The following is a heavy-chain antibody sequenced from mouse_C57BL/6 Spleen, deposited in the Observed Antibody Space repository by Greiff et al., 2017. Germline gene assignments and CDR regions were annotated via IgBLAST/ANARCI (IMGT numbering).Heavy chain of an antibody. J-gene: IGHJ2*01. V-gene: IGHV1-61*01. Sequence: VQLQQPGAELVRPGSSVKLSCKAPGYTFTSYWMDWVKQRPGQGLEWIGNIYPSDSETHYNQKFKDKATLTVDKSSSTAYMQLSSLTSEDSAVYYCAQRAKGASFDYWGQGTTLTVSS. CDR3: AQRAKGASFDY. D-gene: IGHD6-1*01. CDR2: IYPSDSET. CDR1: GYTFTSYW.